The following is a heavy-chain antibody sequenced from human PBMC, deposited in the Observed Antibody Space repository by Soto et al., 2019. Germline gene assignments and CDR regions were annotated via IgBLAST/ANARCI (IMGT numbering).Heavy chain of an antibody. V-gene: IGHV1-69*05. CDR1: GGTFSRYA. J-gene: IGHJ6*02. Sequence: GTPVQVSCKASGGTFSRYAISWVRQAPGQGLEWMGRIIPSCGTTNYAQKFQGRVTMTTDTSTSTVYMELSSLRSEDTAVYYCAGEVYCTNGVWPCYYGMDVWGQGTTVTVSS. CDR2: IIPSCGTT. CDR3: AGEVYCTNGVWPCYYGMDV. D-gene: IGHD2-8*01.